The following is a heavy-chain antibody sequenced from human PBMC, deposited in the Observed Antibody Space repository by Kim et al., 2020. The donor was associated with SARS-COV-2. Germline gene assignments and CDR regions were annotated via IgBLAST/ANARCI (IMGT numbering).Heavy chain of an antibody. Sequence: GGSLRLSCTASGFTFGDYAMSWVRQAPGKGLEWVGFIRSKAYGGTTEYAASVKGRFTISRDDSKSIAYLQMNSLKTEDTAVYYCTRTYYYYDSSGWGYWGQGTLVTVSS. D-gene: IGHD3-22*01. V-gene: IGHV3-49*04. CDR3: TRTYYYYDSSGWGY. CDR1: GFTFGDYA. J-gene: IGHJ4*02. CDR2: IRSKAYGGTT.